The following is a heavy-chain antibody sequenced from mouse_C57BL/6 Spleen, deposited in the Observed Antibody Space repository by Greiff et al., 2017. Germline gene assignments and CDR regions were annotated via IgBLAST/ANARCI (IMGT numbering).Heavy chain of an antibody. V-gene: IGHV2-2*01. CDR1: GFSLTSYG. CDR3: ASNNYSPGSAY. Sequence: VQRVESGPGLVQPSQSLSITCTVSGFSLTSYGVHWVRQSPGTGLAWLGVIWSGGSTDYNAAFISRLSISKDNSKSHVVFKMNSLQADDTAIYYCASNNYSPGSAYWGQGTLVTVSA. J-gene: IGHJ3*01. CDR2: IWSGGST. D-gene: IGHD1-1*01.